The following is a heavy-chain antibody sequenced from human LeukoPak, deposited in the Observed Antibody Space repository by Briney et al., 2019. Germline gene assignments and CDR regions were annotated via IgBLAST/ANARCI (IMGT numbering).Heavy chain of an antibody. Sequence: SVKVSCKASGGTFSSYAISWVRQAPGQGLEWMGRIIPILGIANYAQKFQGRVTITADKSTSTAYMELSSLRSEDTAVYYCARDMEPHYYYYYMDVWGKGTTVTVSS. CDR2: IIPILGIA. J-gene: IGHJ6*03. CDR3: ARDMEPHYYYYYMDV. D-gene: IGHD1-26*01. CDR1: GGTFSSYA. V-gene: IGHV1-69*04.